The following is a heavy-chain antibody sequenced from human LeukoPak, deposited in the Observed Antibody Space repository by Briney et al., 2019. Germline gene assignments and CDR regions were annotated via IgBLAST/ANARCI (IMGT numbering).Heavy chain of an antibody. CDR1: GFTLSDYS. CDR2: ISSSSRTI. CDR3: VRDVGRYYYDSTGEDY. J-gene: IGHJ4*02. Sequence: GGSLRLSCAVSGFTLSDYSMNWVRQAPGKGLEWVSYISSSSRTIKYADFVRGGFTVSRDNAKKSLHLQMNNLTTEDTAVYFCVRDVGRYYYDSTGEDYWGQGTLVTVSS. D-gene: IGHD3-22*01. V-gene: IGHV3-48*04.